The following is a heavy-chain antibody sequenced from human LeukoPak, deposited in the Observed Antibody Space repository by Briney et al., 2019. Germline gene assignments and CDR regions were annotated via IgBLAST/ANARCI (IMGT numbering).Heavy chain of an antibody. Sequence: GGSLRLSCSASGFTFSSYAIHWVRQAPGKGLEYVSVISTNGEYTYYAGSVKGRFTISRDNSKNTLYLQMSSLRPEDTAVYYCVKGDWSSSRGDHWGQGTLVTVSS. CDR2: ISTNGEYT. V-gene: IGHV3-64D*06. CDR3: VKGDWSSSRGDH. J-gene: IGHJ4*02. D-gene: IGHD2-2*01. CDR1: GFTFSSYA.